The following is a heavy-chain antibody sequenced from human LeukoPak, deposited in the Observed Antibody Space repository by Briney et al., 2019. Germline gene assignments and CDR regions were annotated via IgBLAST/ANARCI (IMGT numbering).Heavy chain of an antibody. V-gene: IGHV3-23*01. D-gene: IGHD2-2*01. Sequence: GGSLRLSCSASGFPFSSYAMSWVRQAPGKGLDWVSGISGSGGSTYYADSAKGRFTITRDNSTNTLYLQMNSLRAADTAVYYYAKVRSTRSLWGYFDYWGQGTLVTVSS. CDR2: ISGSGGST. CDR3: AKVRSTRSLWGYFDY. J-gene: IGHJ4*02. CDR1: GFPFSSYA.